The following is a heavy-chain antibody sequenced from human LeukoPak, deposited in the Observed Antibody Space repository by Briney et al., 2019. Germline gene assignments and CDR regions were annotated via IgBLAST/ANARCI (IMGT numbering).Heavy chain of an antibody. Sequence: VASVKVSCKASGYTFTSYGISWVRQAPGQGLEWMGWISAYNGNTNYAQKLQGRVTMTTDTSTSTAYMELRSLRSDDTAVYYCARDYYYGSGSYYNVVPPYYYGMDVWGQGTTVTVSS. CDR2: ISAYNGNT. CDR1: GYTFTSYG. CDR3: ARDYYYGSGSYYNVVPPYYYGMDV. J-gene: IGHJ6*02. D-gene: IGHD3-10*01. V-gene: IGHV1-18*01.